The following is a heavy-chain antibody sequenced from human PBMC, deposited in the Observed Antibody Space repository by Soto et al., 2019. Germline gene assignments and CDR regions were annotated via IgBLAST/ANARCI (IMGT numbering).Heavy chain of an antibody. J-gene: IGHJ4*02. CDR1: GFTFSSYA. CDR3: AKRSSSSTFDY. Sequence: EVQLLESGGGLVQPGESLRLSCAASGFTFSSYAMSWVRQDPGKGLEWVSVISGSDDSTYYADSVKGRFTISRDNSKNTLYLQMNILRAEDTAVYYCAKRSSSSTFDYWGQGTLVTVSS. D-gene: IGHD6-6*01. V-gene: IGHV3-23*01. CDR2: ISGSDDST.